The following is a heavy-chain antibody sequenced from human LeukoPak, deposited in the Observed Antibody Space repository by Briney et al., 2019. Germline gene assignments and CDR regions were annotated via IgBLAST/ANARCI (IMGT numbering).Heavy chain of an antibody. Sequence: SETLSLTCTVSGGSISSSSYYWGWIRQPPGKGPEWIGSIYYSGSTYYNPSLKSRVTISVDTYEKQFSLKLSSVTAADTAVYYCARRRMANQFDYWGQGTLVTVSS. D-gene: IGHD5-24*01. CDR3: ARRRMANQFDY. CDR2: IYYSGST. V-gene: IGHV4-39*01. J-gene: IGHJ4*02. CDR1: GGSISSSSYY.